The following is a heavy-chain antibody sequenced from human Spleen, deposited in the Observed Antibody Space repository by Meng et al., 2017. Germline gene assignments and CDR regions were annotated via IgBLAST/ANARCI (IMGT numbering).Heavy chain of an antibody. CDR1: GYTLTNYG. D-gene: IGHD6-6*01. CDR2: ISAHNGDT. V-gene: IGHV1-18*01. J-gene: IGHJ4*02. CDR3: ARDPGIAARPIFDY. Sequence: ASVKVSCKASGYTLTNYGINWVRQAPGQGLEWMGWISAHNGDTNYARKLQDRVIMTTDTSTSTAYMELRSLRSDDTAVYYCARDPGIAARPIFDYWGQGTLVTVSS.